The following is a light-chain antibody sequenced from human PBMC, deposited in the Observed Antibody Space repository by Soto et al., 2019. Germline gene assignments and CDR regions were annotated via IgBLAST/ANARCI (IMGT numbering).Light chain of an antibody. V-gene: IGLV1-47*02. Sequence: QSVLTQPPSASGTPGQRVTISCSGSSSNIGSNHVYCYQQFPGMAPKLLMYSSDQRPTGVPDRFSGAKSGTTASLAISGLRSDDEDAYYCSARDDSLGGVVFGGGTKLTVL. J-gene: IGLJ2*01. CDR2: SSD. CDR3: SARDDSLGGVV. CDR1: SSNIGSNH.